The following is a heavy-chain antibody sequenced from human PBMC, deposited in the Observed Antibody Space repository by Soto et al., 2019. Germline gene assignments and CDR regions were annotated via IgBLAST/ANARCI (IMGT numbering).Heavy chain of an antibody. Sequence: EVQLVESGGGLVKPGGSLRLSCAASGFTFSNAWMSWVRQAPGKGLEWVGRIKSKTDGGTTDYAAPVKGRFTISRDDSKNTLYLQMNSLKTEDTAVYYCTTDYIAARPYYYYGMDVWGQGTTVTVSS. J-gene: IGHJ6*02. CDR3: TTDYIAARPYYYYGMDV. CDR1: GFTFSNAW. CDR2: IKSKTDGGTT. V-gene: IGHV3-15*01. D-gene: IGHD6-6*01.